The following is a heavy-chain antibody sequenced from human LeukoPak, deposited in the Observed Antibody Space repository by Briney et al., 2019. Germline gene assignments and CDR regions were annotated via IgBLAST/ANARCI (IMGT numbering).Heavy chain of an antibody. CDR1: GFTVSSNY. V-gene: IGHV3-53*01. CDR3: AREQPPGVYFDC. J-gene: IGHJ4*02. Sequence: GGSLRLSCAASGFTVSSNYMSWVRQAPGKGLEWVSIIYDGGTTYHADSVKGRFSISRDNSKNTVFLQMSSLRAEDTAVYYCAREQPPGVYFDCWGQGTLVTVSS. D-gene: IGHD1-14*01. CDR2: IYDGGTT.